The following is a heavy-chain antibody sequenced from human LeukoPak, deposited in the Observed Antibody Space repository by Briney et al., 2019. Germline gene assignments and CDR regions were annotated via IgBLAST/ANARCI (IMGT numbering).Heavy chain of an antibody. CDR3: AKEYTPSSPLGELDS. CDR2: IRHDEANS. Sequence: GGSLRLSCAVSGFNLNSYAMHWVRQAPGKGLEWVAVIRHDEANSFYADSVQGRFTISRDTSKKLLYLQMNSLRVEDTAVYYCAKEYTPSSPLGELDSWGQGTLVTVSS. J-gene: IGHJ4*02. V-gene: IGHV3-30*02. CDR1: GFNLNSYA. D-gene: IGHD6-6*01.